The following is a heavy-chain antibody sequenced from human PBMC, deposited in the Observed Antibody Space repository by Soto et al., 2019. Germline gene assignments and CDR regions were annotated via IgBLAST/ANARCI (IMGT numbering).Heavy chain of an antibody. J-gene: IGHJ4*02. CDR1: GFTFSTYA. V-gene: IGHV3-23*01. CDR2: ISGSGAYT. D-gene: IGHD2-2*01. CDR3: ARDRHPYSTKYYFDY. Sequence: PGGSLRLSCAASGFTFSTYAMKWVRHPPGKGLEWVSSISGSGAYTYYADSVQGRFTISRDNSKNTLNLQMNSLRAEDTAVYYCARDRHPYSTKYYFDYWGQGTLVTVSS.